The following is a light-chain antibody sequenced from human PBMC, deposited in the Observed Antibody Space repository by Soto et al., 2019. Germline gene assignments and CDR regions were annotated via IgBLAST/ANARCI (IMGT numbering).Light chain of an antibody. CDR3: QSYDSSRRGWL. CDR1: SSNIGAGYN. Sequence: QSVLTQPPSVSGAPGQRVTISCTGSSSNIGAGYNVHWYQQLPGTAPKLLIYGDSNRPSGVPDRFSGSKSGTSASLAITGLQAEDDDDYYCQSYDSSRRGWLFGGGTKLTVL. V-gene: IGLV1-40*01. CDR2: GDS. J-gene: IGLJ3*02.